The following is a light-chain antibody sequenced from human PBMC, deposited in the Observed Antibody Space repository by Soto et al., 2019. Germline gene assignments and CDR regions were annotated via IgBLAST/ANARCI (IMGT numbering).Light chain of an antibody. CDR2: AAS. CDR3: QQYHSPPGT. Sequence: DIQMTQSPSSLSASVGDRVTITCRASRGIDKFVAWYQQQPGKAPTVLMHAASMVESGVPSRFSGSASGTEFNLTISGLQTEDFATYYCQQYHSPPGTFGQGTKVEIK. V-gene: IGKV1-27*01. CDR1: RGIDKF. J-gene: IGKJ1*01.